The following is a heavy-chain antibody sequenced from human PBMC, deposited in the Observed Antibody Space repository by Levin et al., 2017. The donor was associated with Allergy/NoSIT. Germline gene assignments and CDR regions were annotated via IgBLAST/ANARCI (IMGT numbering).Heavy chain of an antibody. CDR1: GGSISSYY. CDR3: ARRGKGMDYYYYYMDV. CDR2: IYYSGST. V-gene: IGHV4-59*01. J-gene: IGHJ6*03. D-gene: IGHD3-16*01. Sequence: SETLSLTCTVSGGSISSYYWSWIRQPPGKGLEWIGYIYYSGSTNYNPSLKSRVTISVDTSKNQFSLKLSSVTAADTAVYYCARRGKGMDYYYYYMDVWGKGTTVTVSS.